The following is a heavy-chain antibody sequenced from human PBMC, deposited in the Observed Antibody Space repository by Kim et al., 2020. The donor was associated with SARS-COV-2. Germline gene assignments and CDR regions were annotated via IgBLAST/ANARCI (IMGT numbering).Heavy chain of an antibody. V-gene: IGHV3-23*01. CDR1: GFTFDSFA. D-gene: IGHD5-18*01. J-gene: IGHJ3*01. Sequence: GGSLRLSCAASGFTFDSFAMHWVRQAPGKGLEWVAFIKCDGGNKLYADSVKGRFTITRDSSKNTMYLQMNGLRAEDTAVYYCAKCGSSYGDDAFDVWGQGAMVTVSS. CDR3: AKCGSSYGDDAFDV. CDR2: IKCDGGNK.